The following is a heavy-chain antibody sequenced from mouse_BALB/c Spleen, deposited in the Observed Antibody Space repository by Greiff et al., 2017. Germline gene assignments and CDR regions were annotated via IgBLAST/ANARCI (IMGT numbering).Heavy chain of an antibody. J-gene: IGHJ2*01. V-gene: IGHV5-17*02. CDR1: GFTFSSFG. CDR3: ARSGYSGYFDY. D-gene: IGHD2-3*01. Sequence: EVQGVESGGGLVQPGGSRKLSCAASGFTFSSFGMHWVRQAPEKGLEWVAYISSGSSTIYYADTVKGRFTISRDNPKNTLFLQMTSLRSEDTAMYYCARSGYSGYFDYWGQGTTLTVSS. CDR2: ISSGSSTI.